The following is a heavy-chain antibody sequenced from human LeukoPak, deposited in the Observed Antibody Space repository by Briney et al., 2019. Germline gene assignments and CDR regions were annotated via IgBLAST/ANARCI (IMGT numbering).Heavy chain of an antibody. Sequence: SETLSLTCTVSGGSISSYYWSWIRQPPGEGLEWIGYIHSSGSINYNPSLKSRVTISVDTSKNQFSLKLTSMTAADTAVYYCARGDHYYYTMDVWGKGTTVTVSS. V-gene: IGHV4-59*01. CDR1: GGSISSYY. CDR2: IHSSGSI. D-gene: IGHD2-21*02. CDR3: ARGDHYYYTMDV. J-gene: IGHJ6*04.